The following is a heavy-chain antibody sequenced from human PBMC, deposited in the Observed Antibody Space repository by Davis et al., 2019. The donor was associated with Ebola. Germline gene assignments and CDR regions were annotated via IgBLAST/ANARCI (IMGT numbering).Heavy chain of an antibody. CDR1: GGSISSYY. Sequence: PSETLSLTCTVSGGSISSYYWSWIRQPAGKGLEWIGRIYTSGSTNYNPSLKSRVTMSVDTSKNQFSLKLSSVTAADTAVYYCARIGDYYDSSGFPINDYWGQGTLVTVSS. CDR3: ARIGDYYDSSGFPINDY. D-gene: IGHD3-22*01. J-gene: IGHJ4*02. V-gene: IGHV4-4*07. CDR2: IYTSGST.